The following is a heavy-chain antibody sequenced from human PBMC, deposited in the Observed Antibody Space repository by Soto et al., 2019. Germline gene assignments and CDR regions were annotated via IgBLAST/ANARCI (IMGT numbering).Heavy chain of an antibody. CDR1: GGTFSSYA. CDR3: ARDLSPYCSSTSCYIPDAFEI. J-gene: IGHJ3*02. D-gene: IGHD2-2*02. CDR2: IIPIFGTA. Sequence: GASVKVSCKASGGTFSSYAISWVRQAPGQGLERMGGIIPIFGTANYAQKFQGRVTITADESTSTAYMELRSLRSDDTAVYYCARDLSPYCSSTSCYIPDAFEIWGQGTMVTVSS. V-gene: IGHV1-69*13.